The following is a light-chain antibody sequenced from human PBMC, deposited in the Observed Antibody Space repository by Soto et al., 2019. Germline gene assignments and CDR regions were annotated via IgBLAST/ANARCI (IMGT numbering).Light chain of an antibody. CDR2: DAS. J-gene: IGKJ1*01. CDR1: QSISSW. V-gene: IGKV1-5*01. Sequence: DIQMTQSPATLSASVGDIVTITCRASQSISSWLAWYQQKPRKAPKLLIYDASRLLSGVPSRFSGSGTGTEFTLTITSLQPDDFATYFCKQYNTYSKFGQGTKVDIK. CDR3: KQYNTYSK.